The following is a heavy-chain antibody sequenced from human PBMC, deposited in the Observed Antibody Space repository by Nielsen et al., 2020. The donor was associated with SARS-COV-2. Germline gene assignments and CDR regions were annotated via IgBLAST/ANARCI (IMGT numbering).Heavy chain of an antibody. CDR3: ARDDFWSGYYLDY. J-gene: IGHJ4*02. Sequence: SLKISCAASGFTFDDYAMHWVRQAPGKGLEWVSGISWNSGSIGYADSVKGRFTISRDNAKNSLYLQMNSLRAKDTAVYYCARDDFWSGYYLDYWGQGTLVTVSS. V-gene: IGHV3-9*01. CDR2: ISWNSGSI. D-gene: IGHD3-3*01. CDR1: GFTFDDYA.